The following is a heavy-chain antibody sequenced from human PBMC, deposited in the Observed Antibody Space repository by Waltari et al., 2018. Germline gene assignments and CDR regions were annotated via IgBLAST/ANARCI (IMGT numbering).Heavy chain of an antibody. D-gene: IGHD4-17*01. CDR2: INHSGST. CDR1: GGSFSGYY. V-gene: IGHV4-34*01. CDR3: ARGGRYGGYYYGMDV. Sequence: QVQLQQWGAGLLKPSETLSLTCAVYGGSFSGYYWSWIRQPPGKGLEWIGEINHSGSTNYNPSRKSRVTISVDTSKNQFSLKLSSVTAADTAVYYCARGGRYGGYYYGMDVWGQGTTVTVSS. J-gene: IGHJ6*02.